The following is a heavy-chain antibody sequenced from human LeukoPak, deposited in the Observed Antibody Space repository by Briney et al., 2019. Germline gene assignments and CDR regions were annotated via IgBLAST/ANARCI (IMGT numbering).Heavy chain of an antibody. V-gene: IGHV3-23*01. CDR2: ISGSGGAT. CDR3: AKAPTTVVTSRFYFDY. J-gene: IGHJ4*02. CDR1: GFTFSSYA. D-gene: IGHD4-23*01. Sequence: GGSLRLSSAVSGFTFSSYAMSWVRQAPGKGLEWVSTISGSGGATYYADSVKGRFTISRDNSKNTLYLQMNSLRAEDTAVYYCAKAPTTVVTSRFYFDYWGQGTLVTVSS.